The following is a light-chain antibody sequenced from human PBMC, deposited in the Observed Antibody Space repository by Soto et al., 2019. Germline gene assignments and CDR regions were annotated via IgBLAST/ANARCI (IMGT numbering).Light chain of an antibody. V-gene: IGLV2-14*01. CDR2: YVS. Sequence: QSVLTQPASFSASPGQSIAISCIGSSSDDGGYNYVSWHQQHPGKAPKVVIYYVSNRPSGVADRFSGSKSGNTASLTISGLQAEDEADYYCSSYTSSSTYVFGTGTKVTVL. J-gene: IGLJ1*01. CDR3: SSYTSSSTYV. CDR1: SSDDGGYNY.